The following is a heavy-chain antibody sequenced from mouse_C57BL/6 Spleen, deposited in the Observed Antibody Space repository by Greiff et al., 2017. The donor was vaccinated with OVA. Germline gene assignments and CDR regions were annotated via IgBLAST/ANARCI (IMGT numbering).Heavy chain of an antibody. CDR3: ARDSNYGGWYFDV. Sequence: QVHVKQSGAELAKPGASVKLSCKASGYTFTSYWMHWVKQRPGQGLEWIGYINPSSGYTKYNQKFKDKATLTADKSSSTAYMQLSSLTYEDSAVYYCARDSNYGGWYFDVWGTGTTVTVSS. D-gene: IGHD2-5*01. CDR2: INPSSGYT. CDR1: GYTFTSYW. V-gene: IGHV1-7*01. J-gene: IGHJ1*03.